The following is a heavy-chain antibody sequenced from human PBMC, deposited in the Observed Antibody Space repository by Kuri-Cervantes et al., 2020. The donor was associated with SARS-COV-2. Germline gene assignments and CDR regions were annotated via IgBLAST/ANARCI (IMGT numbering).Heavy chain of an antibody. V-gene: IGHV2-5*01. CDR1: GFSLSTSGVG. J-gene: IGHJ4*02. CDR2: IYWNDDK. D-gene: IGHD6-13*01. CDR3: AHRGTSHSSSWYFDY. Sequence: SGPTLVKPTQTLTLTCTFSGFSLSTSGVGVGWIRQPPGKALEWLALIYWNDDKRYSPSLKSRLTITKDTSKNQVVLTMTNMDPVDTATYYCAHRGTSHSSSWYFDYWGQGTLVTVSS.